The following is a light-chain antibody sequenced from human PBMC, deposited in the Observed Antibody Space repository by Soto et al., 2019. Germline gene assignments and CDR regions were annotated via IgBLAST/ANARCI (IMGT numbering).Light chain of an antibody. Sequence: DIQMTQSPSSLSASVGDRVTITCRASQSISSYLNWYQHKPGKAPNILIYAATTLQSGVPSRFSDSGSGTDFTLTISSLQPEDFATYYCQQSYSTPLTFGGGNTVDIK. CDR1: QSISSY. V-gene: IGKV1-39*01. CDR3: QQSYSTPLT. CDR2: AAT. J-gene: IGKJ4*01.